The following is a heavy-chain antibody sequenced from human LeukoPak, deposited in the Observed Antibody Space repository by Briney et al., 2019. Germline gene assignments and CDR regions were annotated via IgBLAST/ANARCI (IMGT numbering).Heavy chain of an antibody. CDR2: IFTSGIT. CDR1: GGSISIYY. CDR3: ASSRLYGSGSYYKFDY. V-gene: IGHV4-4*07. J-gene: IGHJ4*02. Sequence: SETLSLTCTVSGGSISIYYWNWIRQPAGKRLEWIGRIFTSGITNYNPSLKSRVTMSVDTSKNQFSLKLSSVTAADTAVYYCASSRLYGSGSYYKFDYWGQGTLVTVSS. D-gene: IGHD3-10*01.